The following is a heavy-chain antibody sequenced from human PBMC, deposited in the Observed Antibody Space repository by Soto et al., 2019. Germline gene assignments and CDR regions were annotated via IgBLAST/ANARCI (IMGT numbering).Heavy chain of an antibody. J-gene: IGHJ4*02. CDR3: ARSLNVAVAGTGY. Sequence: SENLSLTCAVYGGSFSGYYWSWIRQPPGKGLEWIGEINHSGSTNYNPSLKSRVTISVDTSKNQFSLKLSSVTAADTAVYYCARSLNVAVAGTGYWGQGTLVTVSS. D-gene: IGHD6-19*01. CDR1: GGSFSGYY. CDR2: INHSGST. V-gene: IGHV4-34*01.